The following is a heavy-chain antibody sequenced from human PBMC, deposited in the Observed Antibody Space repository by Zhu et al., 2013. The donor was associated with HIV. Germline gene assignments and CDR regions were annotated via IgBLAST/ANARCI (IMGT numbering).Heavy chain of an antibody. Sequence: QVQLVQSGAEVKKPGASVKVSCKASGYTFTSYYMHWVRQAPGQGLEWMGIINPSGGSTSYAQKFQGRVTMTRDTSTSTVYMELSSLRSEDTAVYYCARDPGIGSGGRRGVTVVGRRGAKGTTGHRLL. D-gene: IGHD2-15*01. CDR1: GYTFTSYY. J-gene: IGHJ6*04. CDR3: ARDPGIGSGGRRGVTVVGRR. CDR2: INPSGGST. V-gene: IGHV1-46*01.